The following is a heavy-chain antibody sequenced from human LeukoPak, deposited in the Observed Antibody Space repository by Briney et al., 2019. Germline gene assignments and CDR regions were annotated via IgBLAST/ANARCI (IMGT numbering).Heavy chain of an antibody. CDR1: GGSISSYY. CDR2: IYYSGST. CDR3: ARSPYYYDSSGYFVRGYGMDV. V-gene: IGHV4-59*01. D-gene: IGHD3-22*01. Sequence: PSETLSLTCTVSGGSISSYYWSWIRQPPGKGLEWIGYIYYSGSTNYNPSLKSRVTISVDTSKNQFSLKLSSVTAADTAVYYCARSPYYYDSSGYFVRGYGMDVWGQGTTVTVSS. J-gene: IGHJ6*02.